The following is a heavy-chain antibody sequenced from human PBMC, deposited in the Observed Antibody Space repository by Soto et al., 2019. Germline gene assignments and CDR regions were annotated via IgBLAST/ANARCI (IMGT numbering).Heavy chain of an antibody. Sequence: GGSLRLSCAASGFTFSSYAMSWVRQAPGKGLEWVSAISGSGGSTYYADSVKGRFTISRDNSKNTLYLQMNSLRAEDTAVYYCAKDLPPILWVVVVAATHLGAFDIWGQGTMVTVSS. CDR3: AKDLPPILWVVVVAATHLGAFDI. J-gene: IGHJ3*02. V-gene: IGHV3-23*01. D-gene: IGHD2-15*01. CDR2: ISGSGGST. CDR1: GFTFSSYA.